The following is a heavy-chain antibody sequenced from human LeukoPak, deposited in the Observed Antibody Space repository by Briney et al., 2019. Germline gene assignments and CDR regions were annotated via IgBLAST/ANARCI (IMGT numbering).Heavy chain of an antibody. CDR1: GYTFTSYG. CDR3: AREVGRGFDY. CDR2: ISPYNSNT. D-gene: IGHD1-26*01. J-gene: IGHJ4*02. V-gene: IGHV1-18*01. Sequence: GASVKVSCKASGYTFTSYGISWVRQAPGQGLEWMGWISPYNSNTHYAQKLQGRVTMTTDTSTSTAYMEVRSLRSDDTAVYYCAREVGRGFDYWGQGTLVTVSS.